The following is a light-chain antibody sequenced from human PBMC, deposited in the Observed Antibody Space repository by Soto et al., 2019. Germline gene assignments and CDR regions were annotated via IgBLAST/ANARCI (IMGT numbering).Light chain of an antibody. CDR3: QQFYSAPLT. Sequence: DIVMTQSPDSLAVSRGERATINCKSSQSVFYSSNNKNYLAWYQQKPGQPPKLLIYWASTRESGFPDRLSCSVSGTDFSLTISSLQAEDVAVYYCQQFYSAPLTFGPGTKVDIK. J-gene: IGKJ3*01. V-gene: IGKV4-1*01. CDR1: QSVFYSSNNKNY. CDR2: WAS.